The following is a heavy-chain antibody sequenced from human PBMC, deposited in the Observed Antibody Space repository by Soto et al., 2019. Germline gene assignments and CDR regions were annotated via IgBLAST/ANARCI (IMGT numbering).Heavy chain of an antibody. Sequence: QVQLVESGGSVVQPGRSLRLSCEGSGFIFGNYDMYWVRQAPGKGLEWVTKISHDGRNKDYEDSVQGRFTISRDNSRDTMYLEMNSLRPEDTSIYYFAKGGLPWWSQGIDFWGQGTLVTVSA. V-gene: IGHV3-30*18. CDR2: ISHDGRNK. D-gene: IGHD2-8*02. CDR3: AKGGLPWWSQGIDF. J-gene: IGHJ4*02. CDR1: GFIFGNYD.